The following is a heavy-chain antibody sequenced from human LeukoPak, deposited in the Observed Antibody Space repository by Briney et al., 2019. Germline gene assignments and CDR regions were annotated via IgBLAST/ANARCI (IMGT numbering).Heavy chain of an antibody. J-gene: IGHJ4*02. D-gene: IGHD3-22*01. V-gene: IGHV3-30-3*01. CDR1: GFTFSSYA. Sequence: GGSLRLSCAASGFTFSSYAMHWVRQAPGKGLEWVAVISYDGSNKYYADSVKGRFTISRDNSKNTLYLQMNSLRAEDTAVYYCASRPGITMISQFDYWGQGTLVTVSS. CDR2: ISYDGSNK. CDR3: ASRPGITMISQFDY.